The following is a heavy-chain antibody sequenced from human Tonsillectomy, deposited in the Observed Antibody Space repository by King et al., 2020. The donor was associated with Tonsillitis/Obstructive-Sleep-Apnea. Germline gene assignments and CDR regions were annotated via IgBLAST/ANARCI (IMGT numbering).Heavy chain of an antibody. CDR3: AKVEAVITTPVDDY. V-gene: IGHV3-30*18. D-gene: IGHD3-22*01. CDR2: ISYDGSNK. Sequence: QLVQSGGGVVQPGRSLRLSCAASGFTFSSYGMHWVRHAPGKGLEWVAVISYDGSNKYYADSVKGRFTISRDNSKNTLYLQMNSLRAEDTAVYYCAKVEAVITTPVDDYWGQGTLVTVSS. CDR1: GFTFSSYG. J-gene: IGHJ4*02.